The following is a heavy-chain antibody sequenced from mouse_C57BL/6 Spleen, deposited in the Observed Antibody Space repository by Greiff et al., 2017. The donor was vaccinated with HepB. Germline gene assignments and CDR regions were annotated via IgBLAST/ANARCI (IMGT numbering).Heavy chain of an antibody. V-gene: IGHV1-64*01. CDR3: ASLYYYGSSLDY. J-gene: IGHJ2*01. D-gene: IGHD1-1*01. CDR2: IHPNSGST. Sequence: VQLQQSGAELVKPGASVKLSCKASGYTFTSYWMHWVKQRPGQGLEWIGMIHPNSGSTNYNEKFKSKATLTVDKSSSTAYMQLSSLTSEDSAVYYCASLYYYGSSLDYWGQGTTLTVSS. CDR1: GYTFTSYW.